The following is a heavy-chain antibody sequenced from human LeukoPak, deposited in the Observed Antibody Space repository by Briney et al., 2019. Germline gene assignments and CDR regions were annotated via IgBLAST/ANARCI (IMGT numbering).Heavy chain of an antibody. CDR2: NYYSGST. D-gene: IGHD2-15*01. J-gene: IGHJ4*02. CDR1: GGSISCYY. V-gene: IGHV4-59*08. Sequence: SETLSLTCTVSGGSISCYYWSWIRQPPGKGLDWIGYNYYSGSTNYNPSLKSRVSISVDTSKNQFSLKLSSVTAADTAVYYCTRLSYCSGGSCHYYFDYWGQGTLVTVSS. CDR3: TRLSYCSGGSCHYYFDY.